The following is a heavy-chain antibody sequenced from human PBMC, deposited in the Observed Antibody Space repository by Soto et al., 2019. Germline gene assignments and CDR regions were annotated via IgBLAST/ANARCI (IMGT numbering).Heavy chain of an antibody. J-gene: IGHJ4*02. CDR1: GFTFDDYA. CDR2: ISWNSGSI. Sequence: EVQLVESGGGLVQPGRSLRLSCAASGFTFDDYAMHWVRQAPGKGLEWVSGISWNSGSIGYADSVKGRFTISRDNAKNSLYLQMNSLRAEDTALYYCAKAVKGSERRDGYNSGYWGQGTLVTVSS. D-gene: IGHD5-12*01. V-gene: IGHV3-9*01. CDR3: AKAVKGSERRDGYNSGY.